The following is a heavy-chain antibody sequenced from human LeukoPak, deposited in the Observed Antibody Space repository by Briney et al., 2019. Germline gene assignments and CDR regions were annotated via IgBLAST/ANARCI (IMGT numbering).Heavy chain of an antibody. D-gene: IGHD1-1*01. CDR2: IYYSGST. CDR1: GGSISSGDYY. CDR3: ARANDWYYYYMDV. J-gene: IGHJ6*03. Sequence: SETLSLTCTVSGGSISSGDYYWSWIRQPPGKGREWIGYIYYSGSTYYNPSLKSRVTISVDTSKNQFSLKLSSVTAADTAVYYCARANDWYYYYMDVWGKGTTVTVSS. V-gene: IGHV4-30-4*08.